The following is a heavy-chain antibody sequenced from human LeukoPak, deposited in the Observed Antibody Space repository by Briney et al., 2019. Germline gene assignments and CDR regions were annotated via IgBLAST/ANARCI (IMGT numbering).Heavy chain of an antibody. V-gene: IGHV4-34*01. J-gene: IGHJ6*03. Sequence: SSETLSLTCAVYGGSFSGYYWSWIRQPPGKGLEWIGEINHSGSTNYNPSLKSRVTISVDTSKNQFSLKLSSVTAADTAVYYCARDLGGPAFYYYYMDVWGKGTTVTVSS. CDR2: INHSGST. CDR3: ARDLGGPAFYYYYMDV. D-gene: IGHD3-16*01. CDR1: GGSFSGYY.